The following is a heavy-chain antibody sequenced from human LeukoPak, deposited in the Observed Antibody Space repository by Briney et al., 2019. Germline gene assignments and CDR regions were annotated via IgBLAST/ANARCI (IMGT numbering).Heavy chain of an antibody. Sequence: GGSLRLSCAASGFTFGSYWMSWVRQAPGKGLEWVANIKQDGSEKYYVDSVKGRFTISRDNAKNSLYLQMNSLRAEDTAVYYCARDRLLWFGELRYNWFDPWGQGTLVTVSS. CDR1: GFTFGSYW. CDR2: IKQDGSEK. D-gene: IGHD3-10*01. CDR3: ARDRLLWFGELRYNWFDP. V-gene: IGHV3-7*01. J-gene: IGHJ5*02.